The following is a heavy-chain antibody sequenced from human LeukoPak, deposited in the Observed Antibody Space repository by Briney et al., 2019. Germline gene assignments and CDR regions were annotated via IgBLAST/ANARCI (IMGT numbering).Heavy chain of an antibody. J-gene: IGHJ1*01. CDR1: GFTFSSYE. Sequence: GGSLRLSCAASGFTFSSYEMKWVRQAPGKGLEWVSYISSSGSTIYYADSVKGRFTISRDNAKNSLYLQMNSLRAEDTAVYYCAMGGEGYYDSSGYVFQHWGQGTLVTVSS. D-gene: IGHD3-22*01. CDR2: ISSSGSTI. V-gene: IGHV3-48*03. CDR3: AMGGEGYYDSSGYVFQH.